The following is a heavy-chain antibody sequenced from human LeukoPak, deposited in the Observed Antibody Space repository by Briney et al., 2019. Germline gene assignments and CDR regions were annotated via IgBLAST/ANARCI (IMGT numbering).Heavy chain of an antibody. J-gene: IGHJ4*02. CDR1: GFIFSSYS. Sequence: GGSLRLSCAASGFIFSSYSMHWVRQAPGKGLEWVAVISYDGSNKYYADSVKGRFTISRDNSKNTLYLQMNSLRAEDTAVYYCARSWVVTYYFDYWGQGTLVTVSS. CDR3: ARSWVVTYYFDY. D-gene: IGHD4-23*01. V-gene: IGHV3-30-3*01. CDR2: ISYDGSNK.